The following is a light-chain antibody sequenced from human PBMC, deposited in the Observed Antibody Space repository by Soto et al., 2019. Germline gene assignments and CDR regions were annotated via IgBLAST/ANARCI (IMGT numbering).Light chain of an antibody. CDR2: GVS. V-gene: IGKV3-15*01. CDR3: QQYNNWPYT. CDR1: QSVGSN. Sequence: EIVMTQSPATLSVSPGERATLSCRASQSVGSNLAWYQQKPGQAPRLLIYGVSTRATGFPARFSGSGSGTEFTLTISSLQSEDFAVYYCQQYNNWPYTFGQGTKLEIK. J-gene: IGKJ2*01.